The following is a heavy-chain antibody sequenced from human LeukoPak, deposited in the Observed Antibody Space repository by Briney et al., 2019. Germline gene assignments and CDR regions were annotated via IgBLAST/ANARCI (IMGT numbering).Heavy chain of an antibody. Sequence: GGSLRLSCAASGFTFSSYSMNWVRQAPGKGLEWVSSISSSSSYIYYADSVKGRFTISRDNAKNSLYLQMNSLRAEDTAVYYCARGDGDDNWLIDYWGQGTLVTVSS. CDR1: GFTFSSYS. CDR2: ISSSSSYI. J-gene: IGHJ4*02. V-gene: IGHV3-21*01. CDR3: ARGDGDDNWLIDY. D-gene: IGHD1-1*01.